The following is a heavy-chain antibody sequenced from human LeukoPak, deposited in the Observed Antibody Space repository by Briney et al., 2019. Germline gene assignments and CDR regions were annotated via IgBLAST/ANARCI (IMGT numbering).Heavy chain of an antibody. CDR1: GGTFSSYA. V-gene: IGHV1-69*05. Sequence: SVKVSCKASGGTFSSYAISWVRQAPGQGLEWMGGIIPIFGTANYAQKFQGRVTITTDESTSTAYMELSSLRSEDTAVYYCARGPPLRIAAAGTAAYYWGQGTLVTVSS. J-gene: IGHJ4*02. CDR3: ARGPPLRIAAAGTAAYY. D-gene: IGHD6-13*01. CDR2: IIPIFGTA.